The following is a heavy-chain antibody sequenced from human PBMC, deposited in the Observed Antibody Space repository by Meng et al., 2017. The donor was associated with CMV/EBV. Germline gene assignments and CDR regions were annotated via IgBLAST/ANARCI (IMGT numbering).Heavy chain of an antibody. D-gene: IGHD3-9*01. CDR1: GGSISSSSYY. J-gene: IGHJ5*02. V-gene: IGHV4-39*07. Sequence: QLQLQEWGPGVVKPSETLSLTCTVSGGSISSSSYYWGWIRQPPGKGLEWIGSIYYSGSTYYNPSLKSRVTISVDTSKNQFSLKLSSVTAADTAVYYCARGLRYFDWLFRWFDPWGQGTLVTVSS. CDR2: IYYSGST. CDR3: ARGLRYFDWLFRWFDP.